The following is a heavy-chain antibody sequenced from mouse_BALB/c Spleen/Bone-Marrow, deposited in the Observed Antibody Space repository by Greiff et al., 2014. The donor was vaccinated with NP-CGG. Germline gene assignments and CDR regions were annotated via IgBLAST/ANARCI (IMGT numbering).Heavy chain of an antibody. Sequence: VHLVESGPGLVAPSQSLSITCTVSGFSLTSYGVHWVRLPPGKGLEWLGVIWAGGSTNYNSALMSRLSISKDNSKSQVFLKMNSLQTDDTAMYYCARVYLWYFDVWGAGTTVTVSS. CDR2: IWAGGST. D-gene: IGHD2-3*01. CDR1: GFSLTSYG. J-gene: IGHJ1*01. V-gene: IGHV2-9*02. CDR3: ARVYLWYFDV.